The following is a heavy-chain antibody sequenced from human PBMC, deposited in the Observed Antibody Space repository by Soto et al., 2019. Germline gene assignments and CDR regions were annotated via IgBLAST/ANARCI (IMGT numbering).Heavy chain of an antibody. V-gene: IGHV3-23*01. D-gene: IGHD2-2*01. J-gene: IGHJ4*02. CDR2: ISGSGGST. CDR1: GFTFSSYA. Sequence: PGGSLRLSCAASGFTFSSYAMSWVRQAPGKGLEWVSAISGSGGSTYYADSVKGRFTISRDNSKNTLYLQLNSLRAEDTAVYYCAKVLSSTSPLPYFDYWGQGTLVTVSS. CDR3: AKVLSSTSPLPYFDY.